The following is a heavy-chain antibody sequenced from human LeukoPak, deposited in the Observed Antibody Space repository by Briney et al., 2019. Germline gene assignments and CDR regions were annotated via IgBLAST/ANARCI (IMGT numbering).Heavy chain of an antibody. CDR2: ISYDGRSNK. V-gene: IGHV3-30*03. Sequence: PGRSLRLSCAASGFTFSNYGLHWVRQAPGKGLEWVALISYDGRSNKYYADSVKGRFTISRDNSKNTLYLQMNSLRVEDTAVYYCAGSWFYRDYFEYWGQGTLVTVSS. CDR1: GFTFSNYG. CDR3: AGSWFYRDYFEY. D-gene: IGHD3-10*01. J-gene: IGHJ4*02.